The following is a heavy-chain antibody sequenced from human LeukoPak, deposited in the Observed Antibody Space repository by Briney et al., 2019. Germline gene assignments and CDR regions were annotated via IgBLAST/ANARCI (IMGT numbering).Heavy chain of an antibody. CDR3: ARVGGYRTYYYYYMDV. CDR1: GYSISSGYY. CDR2: IYHSGST. V-gene: IGHV4-38-2*02. D-gene: IGHD5-18*01. Sequence: PSETLSLTCTVSGYSISSGYYWGWIRQPPGKGLEWIGSIYHSGSTYYNPSLKSRVTISVDTSKNQFSLKLSSVTAADTAVYYCARVGGYRTYYYYYMDVWGKGTTVTVSS. J-gene: IGHJ6*03.